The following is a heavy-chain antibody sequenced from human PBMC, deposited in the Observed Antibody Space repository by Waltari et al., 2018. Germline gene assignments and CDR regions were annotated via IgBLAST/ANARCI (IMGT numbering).Heavy chain of an antibody. Sequence: QVQLVQSGAEVKEPGASVKVSCTAYGYTFTAHHIHWMPQAPGQGLEWMGWINPNSGDTNNAQKFEGRVTMTRDTSISTAYMELSRLRSDDTAMYYCARDREATYNVYYYYMDVWGKGTTVTVSS. CDR2: INPNSGDT. D-gene: IGHD1-1*01. CDR1: GYTFTAHH. J-gene: IGHJ6*03. CDR3: ARDREATYNVYYYYMDV. V-gene: IGHV1-2*02.